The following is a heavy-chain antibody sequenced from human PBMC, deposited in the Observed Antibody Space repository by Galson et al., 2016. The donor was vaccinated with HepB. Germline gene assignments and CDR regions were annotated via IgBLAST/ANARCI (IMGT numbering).Heavy chain of an antibody. D-gene: IGHD1-14*01. CDR3: ARGTRNAFDY. CDR1: GDSVSGNGAAA. V-gene: IGHV6-1*01. Sequence: CAISGDSVSGNGAAAWNWFRQSPSRGLEWLGRTYYRSKWYYEYALSVTSRITISLDTSKNQFSLQLNSVTPEDAAVYVCARGTRNAFDYWGQGTLVTVSS. J-gene: IGHJ4*02. CDR2: TYYRSKWYY.